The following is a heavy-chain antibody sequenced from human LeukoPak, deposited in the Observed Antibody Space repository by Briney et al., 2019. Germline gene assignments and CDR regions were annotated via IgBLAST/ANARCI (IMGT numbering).Heavy chain of an antibody. D-gene: IGHD2-2*01. V-gene: IGHV3-53*01. CDR2: IYSGGST. CDR3: ASGPSYCSSTSCYSDYYYGMDV. Sequence: GGSLRPSCAASGFTVSSNYMSWVRQAPGKGLEWVSVIYSGGSTYYADSVKGRFTISRDNSKNTLYLQMNSLRAEDTAVYYCASGPSYCSSTSCYSDYYYGMDVWGQGTTVTVSS. CDR1: GFTVSSNY. J-gene: IGHJ6*02.